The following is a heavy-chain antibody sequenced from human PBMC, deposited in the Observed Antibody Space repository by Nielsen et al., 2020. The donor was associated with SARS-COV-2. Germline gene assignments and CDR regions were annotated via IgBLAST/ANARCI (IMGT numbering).Heavy chain of an antibody. CDR1: GDSVSSNDW. D-gene: IGHD2-2*02. V-gene: IGHV4-4*02. Sequence: SETLSLTCAVSGDSVSSNDWWTWVRQSPGKGLEWIGEVSHSGRTNYNPALKSRVTLSMDKSKNQFSLRLTSVSAADTAVYFCARGDLVVVPSPLLGLGPIFYYFYLDVWGKGTTVIVSS. CDR3: ARGDLVVVPSPLLGLGPIFYYFYLDV. CDR2: VSHSGRT. J-gene: IGHJ6*03.